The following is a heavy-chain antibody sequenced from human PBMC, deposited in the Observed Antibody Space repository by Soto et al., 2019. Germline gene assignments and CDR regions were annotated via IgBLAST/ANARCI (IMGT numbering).Heavy chain of an antibody. CDR1: GFTFSSYG. CDR3: ARVRGGVAAAGSLVY. V-gene: IGHV3-33*01. J-gene: IGHJ4*02. Sequence: QVQLVESGGGVVQPGRSLRLSCAASGFTFSSYGMHWVRQAPGKGLEWVAVIWYDGSNKYYADSVKGRFTISRDNSKNTLYPRWNSLRAEDTAVYYCARVRGGVAAAGSLVYWGRGTLVTVAS. CDR2: IWYDGSNK. D-gene: IGHD6-13*01.